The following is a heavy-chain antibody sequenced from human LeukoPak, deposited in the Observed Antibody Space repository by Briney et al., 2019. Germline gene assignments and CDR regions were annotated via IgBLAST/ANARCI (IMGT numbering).Heavy chain of an antibody. Sequence: SETLSLTCAVYGGSFSDYFWNWIRQTPGKGLEWIGEINHGGGPNYNPSLKSRATISVDTSKKQFPLNLTSVTAADTAVYYCARGEDGTGDYRPTYFDSWGQGTLVTVSS. CDR2: INHGGGP. J-gene: IGHJ4*02. D-gene: IGHD4-17*01. CDR3: ARGEDGTGDYRPTYFDS. CDR1: GGSFSDYF. V-gene: IGHV4-34*01.